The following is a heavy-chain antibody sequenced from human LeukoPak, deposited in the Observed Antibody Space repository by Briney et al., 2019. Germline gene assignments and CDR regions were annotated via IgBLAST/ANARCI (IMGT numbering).Heavy chain of an antibody. V-gene: IGHV1-2*02. J-gene: IGHJ4*02. D-gene: IGHD2-15*01. CDR3: ARESTTVVVVAANPYDY. CDR2: INPNSGCT. Sequence: ASVKVSCKASGYTFTGYYMHWVRQAPGQGLEWMGWINPNSGCTNYAQKFQGRVTMTRDTSISTAYIELSRLRSDDTAVYYCARESTTVVVVAANPYDYWGQGTLVTVSS. CDR1: GYTFTGYY.